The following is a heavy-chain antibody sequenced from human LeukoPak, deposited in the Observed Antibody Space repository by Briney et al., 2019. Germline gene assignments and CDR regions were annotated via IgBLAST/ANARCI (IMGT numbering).Heavy chain of an antibody. D-gene: IGHD1-26*01. V-gene: IGHV4-59*01. CDR2: VCYSGST. J-gene: IGHJ4*02. Sequence: LETLSLTRIVSGGSISSDYWSWIRQPPGKGLEWIGYVCYSGSTNYNPSLKSRVTISVDTAKNQFTLKVRSVTAADTAVYYRAREVGAAPQWGQGTLVTVSS. CDR3: AREVGAAPQ. CDR1: GGSISSDY.